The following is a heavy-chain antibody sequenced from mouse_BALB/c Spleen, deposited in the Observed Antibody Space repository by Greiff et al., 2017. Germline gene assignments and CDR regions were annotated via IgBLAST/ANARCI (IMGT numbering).Heavy chain of an antibody. V-gene: IGHV3-8*02. CDR1: GDSITSGY. CDR2: ISYSGST. J-gene: IGHJ1*01. CDR3: ARRLLRQGPLYWYFDV. D-gene: IGHD1-2*01. Sequence: EVKLQESGPSLVKPSQTLSLTCSVTGDSITSGYWNWIRKFPGNKLEYMGYISYSGSTYYNPSLKSRISITRDTSKNQYYLQLNSVTTEDTATYYCARRLLRQGPLYWYFDVWGAGTTVTVSS.